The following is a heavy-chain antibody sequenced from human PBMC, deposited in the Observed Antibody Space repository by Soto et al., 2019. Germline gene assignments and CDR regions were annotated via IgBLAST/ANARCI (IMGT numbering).Heavy chain of an antibody. CDR2: IKPDGSDK. J-gene: IGHJ3*02. Sequence: EVQLVESGGGLVQPGESLRLSCAASGFSFYNYWMNWVRQAPGKGPEWVANIKPDGSDKNYVDYVKGRFTISRDNAKNSLYLQMSSLGAEDTAVYYCARGSSNAFDIWGQGTMVTVSS. CDR3: ARGSSNAFDI. V-gene: IGHV3-7*02. CDR1: GFSFYNYW.